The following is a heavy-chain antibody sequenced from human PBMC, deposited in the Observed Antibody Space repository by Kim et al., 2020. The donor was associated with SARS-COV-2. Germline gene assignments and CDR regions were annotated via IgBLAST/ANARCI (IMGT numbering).Heavy chain of an antibody. Sequence: SETLSLTCTVSGGSISSYYWSWIRQPPGKGLEWIGYIYYSGSTNYNPSLKSRVTISVDTSKNQFSLKLSSVTAADTAVYYCARDLTEDYGSGSPGYWGQG. CDR1: GGSISSYY. V-gene: IGHV4-59*01. CDR3: ARDLTEDYGSGSPGY. J-gene: IGHJ4*02. CDR2: IYYSGST. D-gene: IGHD3-10*01.